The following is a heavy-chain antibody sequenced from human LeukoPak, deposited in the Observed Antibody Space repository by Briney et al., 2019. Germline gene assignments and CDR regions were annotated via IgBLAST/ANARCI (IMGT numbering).Heavy chain of an antibody. CDR2: ISGSGGST. Sequence: GRSLRLSCAASGFTFHSYAMSRARQSPAYSLHTISVISGSGGSTYYADSVKGRFTISRDNSKNTLYLQMNSLRVEDTAVYYCAKEDWGSGAFDIWGQGTMVTVSS. J-gene: IGHJ3*02. V-gene: IGHV3-23*01. CDR3: AKEDWGSGAFDI. D-gene: IGHD7-27*01. CDR1: GFTFHSYA.